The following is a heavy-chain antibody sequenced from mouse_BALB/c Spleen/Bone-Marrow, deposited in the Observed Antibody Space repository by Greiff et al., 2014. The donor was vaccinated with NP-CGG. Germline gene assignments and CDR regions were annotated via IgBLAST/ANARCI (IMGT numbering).Heavy chain of an antibody. CDR1: GYTFTNYW. CDR3: AKYDYGFTF. D-gene: IGHD1-1*01. Sequence: QVQLQQSGADLVRPGASVKLSCKTSGYTFTNYWMNWLKQRPGQGLEWIGNISPSNIHTNYNQKFKDKATLTVDKSSSTAYMQLSSPTSEDSAVYYCAKYDYGFTFWGQGTLVTVSA. V-gene: IGHV1-69*02. CDR2: ISPSNIHT. J-gene: IGHJ3*01.